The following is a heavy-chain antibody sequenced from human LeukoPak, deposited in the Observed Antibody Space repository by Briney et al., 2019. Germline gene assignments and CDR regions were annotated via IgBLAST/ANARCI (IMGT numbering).Heavy chain of an antibody. CDR2: IYYSGST. V-gene: IGHV4-59*01. Sequence: PSETLSLTCTVSGGSISSYYWSWIRQPPGKGLEWIGYIYYSGSTNYNPSLKSRATISVDTSKNQFSLKLSSVTAADTAVYYCARVGADSSGYYPTFDYWGQGTLVTVSS. D-gene: IGHD3-22*01. CDR3: ARVGADSSGYYPTFDY. CDR1: GGSISSYY. J-gene: IGHJ4*02.